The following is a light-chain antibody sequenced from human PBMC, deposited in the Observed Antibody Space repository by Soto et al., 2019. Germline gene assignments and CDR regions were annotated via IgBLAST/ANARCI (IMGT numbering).Light chain of an antibody. CDR2: GAS. CDR3: HQCGRPPYT. CDR1: QGVDFSY. Sequence: EIVLTQSPGTLSLSPGDRATLSCSASQGVDFSYVAWYQQKPGQTPRLLIYGASKRATGIPDRFSVSGSGTDFHLTISRVEPEDLAVYYCHQCGRPPYTFGPGTKVHFK. J-gene: IGKJ3*01. V-gene: IGKV3-20*01.